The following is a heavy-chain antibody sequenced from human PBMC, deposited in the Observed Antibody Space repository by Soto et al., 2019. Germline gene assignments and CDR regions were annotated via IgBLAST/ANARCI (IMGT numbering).Heavy chain of an antibody. CDR1: GGTFSSYA. CDR2: IIPFFGRT. Sequence: ASVKVSCKTSGGTFSSYAITWVRQAPGQGHEWMGGIIPFFGRTNYAQKFQGRVTITADESTTTAYMAVSSLRSEDTAVYYCARGAGYYDSSGYYYRAFDIWGQGTMVTVSS. J-gene: IGHJ3*02. V-gene: IGHV1-69*13. D-gene: IGHD3-22*01. CDR3: ARGAGYYDSSGYYYRAFDI.